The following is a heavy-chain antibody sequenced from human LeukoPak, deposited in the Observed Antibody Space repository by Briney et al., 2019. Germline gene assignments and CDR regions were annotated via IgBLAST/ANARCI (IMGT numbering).Heavy chain of an antibody. Sequence: AASVKVSCKASGYTFTSYYMHSVRQAPGQGLEWMGIISPSGGSTSYAQKFQGRVTMTRDTSTSTVYMELSSLRSEDTAVYYCARDPCGDTWFGYYGMDVWGQGTTVTVSS. CDR1: GYTFTSYY. D-gene: IGHD3-16*01. CDR2: ISPSGGST. CDR3: ARDPCGDTWFGYYGMDV. J-gene: IGHJ6*02. V-gene: IGHV1-46*01.